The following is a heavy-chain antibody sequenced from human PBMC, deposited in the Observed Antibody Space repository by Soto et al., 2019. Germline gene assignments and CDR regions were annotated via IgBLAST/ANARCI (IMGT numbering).Heavy chain of an antibody. Sequence: GESLKISCKVSGYTFTGYKIAWVRQVPGKGLEWMAIINPGDSETKYSPSFEGRVTISADKSSNTAYLQWSSLKASDTAMYYCATYPEGGGFKAFDIWGQGTMVTVSS. V-gene: IGHV5-51*01. CDR2: INPGDSET. CDR3: ATYPEGGGFKAFDI. D-gene: IGHD3-16*01. CDR1: GYTFTGYK. J-gene: IGHJ3*02.